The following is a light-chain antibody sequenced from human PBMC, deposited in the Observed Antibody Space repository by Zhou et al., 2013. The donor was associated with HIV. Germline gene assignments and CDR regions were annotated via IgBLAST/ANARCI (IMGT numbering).Light chain of an antibody. V-gene: IGKV1-5*03. J-gene: IGKJ5*01. CDR1: QSISTW. Sequence: DIQMTQSPSTLSASVGDRVTITCRASQSISTWLAWYQQKRGKAPKLLIYKASNLESGVPSRFSGSGSGTEFTLTIDSLQPNDSATYYCQQYNTSPITFGQGTRLQIK. CDR2: KAS. CDR3: QQYNTSPIT.